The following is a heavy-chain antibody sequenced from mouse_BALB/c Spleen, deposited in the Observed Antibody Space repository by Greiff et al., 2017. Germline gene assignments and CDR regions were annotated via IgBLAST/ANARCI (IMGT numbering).Heavy chain of an antibody. J-gene: IGHJ2*01. CDR2: IDPSDSET. CDR3: ARREVLGNWDFDY. CDR1: GYTFTSYW. D-gene: IGHD4-1*01. Sequence: QVQLQQPGAELVKPGAPVKLSCKASGYTFTSYWMNWVKQRPGRGLEWIGRIDPSDSETHYNQKFKDKATLTVDKSSSTAYIQLSSLTSEDSAVYYCARREVLGNWDFDYWGQGTTLTVSS. V-gene: IGHV1-69*02.